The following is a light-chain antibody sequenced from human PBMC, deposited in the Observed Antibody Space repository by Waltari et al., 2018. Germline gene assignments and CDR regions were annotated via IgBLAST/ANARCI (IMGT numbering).Light chain of an antibody. CDR1: SSDVGGYNY. Sequence: QSALTQPASVSGSPGQSITISCAGTSSDVGGYNYASWYRQHPGKAPKLLIYEVSHRPSGVSNRFSGSKSGNTASLTISGLQAEDEADYYCSSYTSNNTVIFGGGTKLTVL. CDR3: SSYTSNNTVI. V-gene: IGLV2-14*01. CDR2: EVS. J-gene: IGLJ2*01.